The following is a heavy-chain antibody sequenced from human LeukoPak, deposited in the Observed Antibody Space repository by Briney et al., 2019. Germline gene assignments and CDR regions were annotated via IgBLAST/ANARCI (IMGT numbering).Heavy chain of an antibody. Sequence: ASVKVSCKASGYTFTGYYMHWVRQAPGQGLEWMGWINPNSGGTNYAQKFQGRVTMTRDTSISTAYMELSRLRSDDTAVYYCARPPLLSSSDYWYFDLWGRGTLVTVSS. J-gene: IGHJ2*01. D-gene: IGHD6-25*01. V-gene: IGHV1-2*02. CDR3: ARPPLLSSSDYWYFDL. CDR2: INPNSGGT. CDR1: GYTFTGYY.